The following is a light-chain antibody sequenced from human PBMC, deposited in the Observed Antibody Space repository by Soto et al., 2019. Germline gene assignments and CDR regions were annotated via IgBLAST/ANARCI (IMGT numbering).Light chain of an antibody. J-gene: IGLJ3*02. CDR3: ATWSDSLKGWV. CDR2: AND. CDR1: SSDIGSNS. Sequence: QSVLTQPPSASRTPGQRVTIPCSGSSSDIGSNSVNWYQQLPGAAPRLLIYANDHRPSGVPDRFSASKSGTSASLAISGVRSEDEAFYDCATWSDSLKGWVFGGGTKVTVL. V-gene: IGLV1-44*01.